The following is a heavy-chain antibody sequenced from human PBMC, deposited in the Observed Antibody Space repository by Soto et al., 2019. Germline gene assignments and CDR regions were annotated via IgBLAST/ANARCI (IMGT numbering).Heavy chain of an antibody. V-gene: IGHV4-38-2*01. CDR3: ARVVYSFLNWFDP. J-gene: IGHJ5*02. Sequence: PSETLSLTCAVSGYSINSGYYWGWIRQPPGKGLEWIGSIYHSGSTCYNPSLKSRVTISVDTSKNQFSLKLSSVTAADTAVYYCARVVYSFLNWFDPWGQGTLVTVSS. CDR2: IYHSGST. CDR1: GYSINSGYY. D-gene: IGHD2-15*01.